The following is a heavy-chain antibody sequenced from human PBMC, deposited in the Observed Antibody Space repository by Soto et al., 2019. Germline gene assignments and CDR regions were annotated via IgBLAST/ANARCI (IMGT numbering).Heavy chain of an antibody. CDR1: GFTFSSYS. Sequence: EVQLVESGGGLVKPGGSLRLSCAASGFTFSSYSMNWVRQAPGKGLEWVSSISSSSSYIYYADSVKGRFTISRDNAQNSQYLQMHSWRAADAAGYCCATDRLVDTARDHDYWGQGTLVTVS. D-gene: IGHD5-18*01. V-gene: IGHV3-21*01. J-gene: IGHJ4*02. CDR2: ISSSSSYI. CDR3: ATDRLVDTARDHDY.